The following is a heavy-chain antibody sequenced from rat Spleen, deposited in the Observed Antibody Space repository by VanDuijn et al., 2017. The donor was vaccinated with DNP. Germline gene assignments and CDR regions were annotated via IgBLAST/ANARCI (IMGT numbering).Heavy chain of an antibody. CDR2: ISTGGGNT. J-gene: IGHJ2*01. CDR1: GFTFSHYY. V-gene: IGHV5-25*01. CDR3: TRRAYYFDY. Sequence: EVQLVESGGGLVQPGKSLKLSCAASGFTFSHYYMAWVRQAPTKGLEWVASISTGGGNTYYLDSVKGRFTISRDNAESSLYLQMNSLKSEDTATYYCTRRAYYFDYWGQGVMVTVSS.